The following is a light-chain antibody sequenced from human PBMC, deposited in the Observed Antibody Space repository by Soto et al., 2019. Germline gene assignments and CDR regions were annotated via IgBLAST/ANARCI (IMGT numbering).Light chain of an antibody. V-gene: IGKV3-20*01. Sequence: EIVLTQSPGTLSLSPGERATLSCRASQSVSSNYLAWYQQKPGQAPRLLIYGASSRATGILDRFSGSGSGTDFTLTITRLESEDFAVYFCQEYGSSPLYTFGQGTKLEI. CDR2: GAS. J-gene: IGKJ2*01. CDR3: QEYGSSPLYT. CDR1: QSVSSNY.